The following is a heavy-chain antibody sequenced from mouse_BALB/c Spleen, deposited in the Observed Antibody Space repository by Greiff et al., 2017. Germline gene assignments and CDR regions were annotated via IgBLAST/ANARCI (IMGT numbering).Heavy chain of an antibody. CDR2: IDPANGNT. J-gene: IGHJ3*01. CDR1: GFNIKDTY. D-gene: IGHD1-1*01. V-gene: IGHV14-3*02. Sequence: VQLKESGAELVKPGASVKLSCTASGFNIKDTYMHWVKQRPEQGLEWIGRIDPANGNTKYDPKFQGKATITADTSSNTAYLQLSSLTSEDTAVYYCARDYGSSYAYWGQGTLVTVSA. CDR3: ARDYGSSYAY.